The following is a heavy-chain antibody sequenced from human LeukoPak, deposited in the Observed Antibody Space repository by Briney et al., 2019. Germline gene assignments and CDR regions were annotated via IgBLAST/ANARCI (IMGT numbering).Heavy chain of an antibody. J-gene: IGHJ4*02. V-gene: IGHV4-30-4*01. CDR1: GASISSADYY. CDR2: IYYSGST. D-gene: IGHD5-24*01. CDR3: ARVRDGYLGHFDY. Sequence: SQTLSLTCTVSGASISSADYYCSWVRQPPGKGLEWIGYIYYSGSTYYDPSLKGRVTISIDTSKNQFSLNLRSVTAADTAVYYCARVRDGYLGHFDYWGQGTLVTVSS.